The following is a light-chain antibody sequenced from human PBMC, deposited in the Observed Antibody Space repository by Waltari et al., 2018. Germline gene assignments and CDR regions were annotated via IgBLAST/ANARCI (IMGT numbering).Light chain of an antibody. CDR1: QSVLHSSNNKNY. CDR2: WAS. CDR3: QQYYSFPPT. J-gene: IGKJ1*01. V-gene: IGKV4-1*01. Sequence: TVVTQSPDSLPVSLGERAPIHCKSSQSVLHSSNNKNYLAWYQKNPGQPPKLLIFWASTRESGVPDRFSGSGSGTDFTLTISNLQTADVAVYYCQQYYSFPPTFGQGTKVEIK.